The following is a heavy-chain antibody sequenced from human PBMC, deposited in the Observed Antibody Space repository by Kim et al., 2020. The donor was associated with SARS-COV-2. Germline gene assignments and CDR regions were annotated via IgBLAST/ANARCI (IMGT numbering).Heavy chain of an antibody. CDR2: ISSSGSTI. J-gene: IGHJ5*02. D-gene: IGHD2-15*01. V-gene: IGHV3-48*03. CDR1: GFTFSSYE. CDR3: ARAGVVVADTGNWFDP. Sequence: GGSLRLSCAASGFTFSSYEMNWVRQAPGKGLEWVSYISSSGSTIYYADSVKGRFTISRDNAKNSLYLQMNSLRAEDTAVYYCARAGVVVADTGNWFDPWGQATLVTVSS.